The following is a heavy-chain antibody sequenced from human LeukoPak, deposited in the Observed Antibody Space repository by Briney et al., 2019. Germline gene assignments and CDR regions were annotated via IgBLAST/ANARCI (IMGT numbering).Heavy chain of an antibody. CDR3: ARGVYCSSTSCSDYYYYYGMDV. CDR2: ISSSSSYI. J-gene: IGHJ6*02. Sequence: GRSLRLSCAASGFTFSSYSMNWVRQAPGKGLEWVSSISSSSSYIYYADSVKGRFTISRDNAKNSLYLQMNSLRAEDTAVYYCARGVYCSSTSCSDYYYYYGMDVWGQGTTVTVSS. V-gene: IGHV3-21*01. CDR1: GFTFSSYS. D-gene: IGHD2-2*01.